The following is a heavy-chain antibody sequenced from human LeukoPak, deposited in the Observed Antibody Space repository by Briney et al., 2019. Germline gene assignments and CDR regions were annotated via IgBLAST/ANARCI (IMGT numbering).Heavy chain of an antibody. CDR2: IIPIFGIA. D-gene: IGHD6-19*01. V-gene: IGHV1-69*04. J-gene: IGHJ6*02. CDR1: GGTFSSYA. Sequence: SVKVSCKASGGTFSSYAISWVRQAPGQGLEWMGRIIPIFGIANYAQKFQGRVTITADKSTSTAYMELSSLRSEDTAVYYCARESIAVAGTYYYYYGMDVWGQGTTVTVFS. CDR3: ARESIAVAGTYYYYYGMDV.